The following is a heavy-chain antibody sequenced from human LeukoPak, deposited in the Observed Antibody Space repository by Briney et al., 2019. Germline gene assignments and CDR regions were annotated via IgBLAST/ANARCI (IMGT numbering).Heavy chain of an antibody. CDR1: GFTFSSYA. D-gene: IGHD2-2*01. V-gene: IGHV3-23*01. CDR2: ISGSGGTT. J-gene: IGHJ6*03. CDR3: AKDCPSSTSHQVDYYYYMDV. Sequence: GGSLRLSCAASGFTFSSYAMSWVRQAPGKGLEWVSAISGSGGTTAYADSVKGRFTISRDNSKNTLYLQMNSLRAEDTAVYYCAKDCPSSTSHQVDYYYYMDVWGKGTTVTVSS.